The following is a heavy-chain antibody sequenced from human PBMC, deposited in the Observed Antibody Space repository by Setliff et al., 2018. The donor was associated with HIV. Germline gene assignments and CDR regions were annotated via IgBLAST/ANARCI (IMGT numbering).Heavy chain of an antibody. CDR3: TADLTDPPAYGPDY. D-gene: IGHD2-21*01. CDR1: GFTFSNSW. J-gene: IGHJ4*02. CDR2: IKSKIDGETT. V-gene: IGHV3-15*01. Sequence: GGSLRLSCAASGFTFSNSWMSWVRQAPGKGLEWVGHIKSKIDGETTDYAAPVKGRFTISRDDSKNTVYLQLNSLKTEDTAMYYCTADLTDPPAYGPDYWGQGTLVTVSS.